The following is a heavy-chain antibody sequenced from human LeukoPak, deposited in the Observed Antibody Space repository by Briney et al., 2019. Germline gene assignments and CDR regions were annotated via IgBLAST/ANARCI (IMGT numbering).Heavy chain of an antibody. CDR1: GFTFSSYS. CDR2: ISSSSSYI. J-gene: IGHJ4*02. V-gene: IGHV3-21*01. D-gene: IGHD5-12*01. CDR3: ARGDGVATIGKRDFDY. Sequence: PGGSLSFSSAAYGFTFSSYSMDWLRPAPGQGLEGVSYISSSSSYIYYTDSVRGSLTSSTANAKNSLYLQMNSLRAEDTAVYYGARGDGVATIGKRDFDYWGQGTLVTVSS.